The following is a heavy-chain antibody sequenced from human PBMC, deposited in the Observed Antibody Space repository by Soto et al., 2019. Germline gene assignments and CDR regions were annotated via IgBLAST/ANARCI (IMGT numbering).Heavy chain of an antibody. Sequence: PGGSLRLSCAASGFTFDDYAMHWVRQAPGKGLEWVSGISWNSGSIGYADSVKGRFTISRDNAKNSLYLQMNSLRAEDTALYYCAKDTGSGGSHTGYFDYWGQGTLVTVSS. CDR1: GFTFDDYA. J-gene: IGHJ4*02. CDR3: AKDTGSGGSHTGYFDY. D-gene: IGHD2-15*01. CDR2: ISWNSGSI. V-gene: IGHV3-9*01.